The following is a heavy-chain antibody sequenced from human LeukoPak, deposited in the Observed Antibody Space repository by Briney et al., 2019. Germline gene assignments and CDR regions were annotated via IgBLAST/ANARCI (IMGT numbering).Heavy chain of an antibody. CDR2: IYYNGIT. V-gene: IGHV4-39*01. CDR1: GDSTSSSEYY. CDR3: ASSSSWYRFDY. J-gene: IGHJ4*02. D-gene: IGHD6-13*01. Sequence: SETLSLTCTVSGDSTSSSEYYWVWLRQPPGKGLEWNGTIYYNGITYHHPSLSSRITISVDTSRNQFSLTLRSVTATDTAVYYCASSSSWYRFDYWGQGALVTVSS.